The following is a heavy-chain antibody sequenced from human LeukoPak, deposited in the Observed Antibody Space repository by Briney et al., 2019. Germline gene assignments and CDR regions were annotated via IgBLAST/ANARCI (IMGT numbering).Heavy chain of an antibody. CDR1: GFTFSSYS. Sequence: GGSLRLSCAASGFTFSSYSMNWVRQAPGKGLEWVSYISSSSSTIYYADSVKGRFTISRDNSKNTLYLQMNSLRAEDTAVYYCAKDAPYYYDSSGYPPIGYWGQGTLVTVSS. J-gene: IGHJ4*02. CDR3: AKDAPYYYDSSGYPPIGY. CDR2: ISSSSSTI. V-gene: IGHV3-48*01. D-gene: IGHD3-22*01.